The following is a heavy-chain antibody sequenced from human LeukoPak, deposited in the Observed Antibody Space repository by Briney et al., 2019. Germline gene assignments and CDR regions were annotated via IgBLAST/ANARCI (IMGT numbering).Heavy chain of an antibody. Sequence: GGSLRLSCAASGFIFSTYTMNWVRQAPGKGLEWVSCISSTSTTIDYADSVKGRFTISRDNAKNSLYLQMNSLRAEDTAVYYCARSRGIDIWGQGTMVTVSS. CDR1: GFIFSTYT. D-gene: IGHD2-15*01. CDR2: ISSTSTTI. V-gene: IGHV3-48*01. CDR3: ARSRGIDI. J-gene: IGHJ3*02.